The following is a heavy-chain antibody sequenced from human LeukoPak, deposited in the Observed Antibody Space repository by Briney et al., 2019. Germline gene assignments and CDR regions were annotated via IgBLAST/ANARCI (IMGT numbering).Heavy chain of an antibody. D-gene: IGHD5-24*01. CDR1: GFTFSSYS. V-gene: IGHV3-21*01. J-gene: IGHJ4*02. CDR3: ARRDGYNDFDY. Sequence: GGSLRLSCAASGFTFSSYSMNWVRQAPGKGLEWVSSISSSSNYIYYADSVKGRFTISRDNAKNSLYLQMNSLRAEDTAVYYCARRDGYNDFDYWGQGTLVTVSS. CDR2: ISSSSNYI.